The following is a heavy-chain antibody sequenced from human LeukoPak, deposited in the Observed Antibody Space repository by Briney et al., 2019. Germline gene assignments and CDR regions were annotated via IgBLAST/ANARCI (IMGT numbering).Heavy chain of an antibody. Sequence: GGSLRLSCVASGFTFRNYWMAWVRQAPGKGPEWVANINQGGRTKQYVDSVKGLFTISRDNAKNSLYLQMNSLRVEDTAVYYCARDDVGALDYWGQGILVTVSS. CDR3: ARDDVGALDY. D-gene: IGHD3-10*01. CDR1: GFTFRNYW. V-gene: IGHV3-7*01. J-gene: IGHJ4*02. CDR2: INQGGRTK.